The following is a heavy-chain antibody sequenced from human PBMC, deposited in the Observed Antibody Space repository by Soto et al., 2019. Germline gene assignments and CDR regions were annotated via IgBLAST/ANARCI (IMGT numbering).Heavy chain of an antibody. Sequence: QVQLQESGPGLVKPSQTLSLTCTVSGGSISSGGYYWSWIRQHPGKGLEWIGYIYYSGSTYYNPSLQRRVTISIDTSKNQFSLKLSSVTAADTAVYYCAREDLGAAAGYWGQGTLVTVSS. V-gene: IGHV4-31*03. CDR2: IYYSGST. J-gene: IGHJ4*02. D-gene: IGHD6-13*01. CDR3: AREDLGAAAGY. CDR1: GGSISSGGYY.